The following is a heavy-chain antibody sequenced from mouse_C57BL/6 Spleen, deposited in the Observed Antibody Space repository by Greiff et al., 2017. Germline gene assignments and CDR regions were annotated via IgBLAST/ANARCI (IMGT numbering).Heavy chain of an antibody. CDR3: ARGGGNWFAY. D-gene: IGHD2-1*01. CDR2: INYDGSS. CDR1: GYSITSGYY. V-gene: IGHV3-6*01. J-gene: IGHJ3*01. Sequence: EVQLQQSGPGLVKPSQSLSLTCSVTGYSITSGYYWNWIRQFPGNKLEWMGYINYDGSSDYNPSLKNRISITRDTSKNQFFLKLNSVTTEDTATYYCARGGGNWFAYWGQGTLVTVSA.